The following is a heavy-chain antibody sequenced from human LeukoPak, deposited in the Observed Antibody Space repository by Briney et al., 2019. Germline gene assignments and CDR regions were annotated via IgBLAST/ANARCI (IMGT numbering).Heavy chain of an antibody. CDR3: ARQLRFGWFDP. J-gene: IGHJ5*02. D-gene: IGHD3-3*01. CDR1: GGSISSYY. V-gene: IGHV4-59*01. CDR2: IYYSGST. Sequence: PSETLSLTCTVSGGSISSYYWSWIRQPPGKGLEWIGYIYYSGSTNYNPSLKSRVTISVDTSKNQFSLKLSSVTAADTAVYYCARQLRFGWFDPWGQGTLVTVSS.